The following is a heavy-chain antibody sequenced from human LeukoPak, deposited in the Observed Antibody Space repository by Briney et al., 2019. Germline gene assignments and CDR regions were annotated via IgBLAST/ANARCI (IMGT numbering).Heavy chain of an antibody. CDR2: IKQDGSEN. CDR3: ARVSRSFFHALDY. D-gene: IGHD3-16*01. CDR1: GFTFSSYW. J-gene: IGHJ4*02. Sequence: PGGSLRLSCAASGFTFSSYWMSWVRQAQGKGLEWVANIKQDGSENNYVDSVKGRFTISRDNANTSLYLQMNSLRAEDTAVYYCARVSRSFFHALDYWGQGPLVTVSS. V-gene: IGHV3-7*01.